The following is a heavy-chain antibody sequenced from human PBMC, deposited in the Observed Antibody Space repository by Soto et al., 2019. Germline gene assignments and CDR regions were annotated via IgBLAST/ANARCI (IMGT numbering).Heavy chain of an antibody. J-gene: IGHJ4*02. CDR2: IYYSGST. CDR1: GGSISSSSYY. D-gene: IGHD6-13*01. V-gene: IGHV4-39*01. Sequence: QLQLQESGPGLVKPSETLSLTCTVSGGSISSSSYYWGWIRQPPGKGLEWIGSIYYSGSTYYNPPLKSRVTISVDTSKNQFSLKLSSVTAADTAVYYCARLPIAAAGSRVYWGQGTLVTVSS. CDR3: ARLPIAAAGSRVY.